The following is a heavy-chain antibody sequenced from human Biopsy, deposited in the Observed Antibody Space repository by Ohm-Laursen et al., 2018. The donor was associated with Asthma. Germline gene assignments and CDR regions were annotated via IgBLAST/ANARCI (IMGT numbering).Heavy chain of an antibody. CDR1: GFAVSRDH. D-gene: IGHD3-22*01. CDR2: IYSGGTS. J-gene: IGHJ4*02. Sequence: SLRLSCAASGFAVSRDHMFWVRQAPGKGLKWVSVIYSGGTSHTADSVRGRFTISRDHSKNTLYLQMHSLRAEDTAVYYCARGDSSNWSHYYFDYWGQGTLVTVSS. CDR3: ARGDSSNWSHYYFDY. V-gene: IGHV3-53*05.